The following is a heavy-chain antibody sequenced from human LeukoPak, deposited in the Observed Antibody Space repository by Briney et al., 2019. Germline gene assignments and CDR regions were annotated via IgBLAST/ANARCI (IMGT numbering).Heavy chain of an antibody. D-gene: IGHD3-10*01. Sequence: PSQTLSLPCTVSGGSISSGGYYWSWIRQHPGKGLEWIGYIYYSGSTYYDPSLKSRVTISVDTSKNQFSLKLSSVTAADTAVYYCARGPGYYYGSGTLEDGNWFDPWGQGTLVTVSS. J-gene: IGHJ5*02. CDR3: ARGPGYYYGSGTLEDGNWFDP. V-gene: IGHV4-31*03. CDR1: GGSISSGGYY. CDR2: IYYSGST.